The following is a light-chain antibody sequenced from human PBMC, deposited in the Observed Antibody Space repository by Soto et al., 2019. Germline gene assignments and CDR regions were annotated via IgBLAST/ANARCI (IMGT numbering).Light chain of an antibody. CDR3: QQYNNWPPWT. J-gene: IGKJ1*01. CDR1: QSVSGN. V-gene: IGKV3-15*01. Sequence: EIVMTQSPATLSVSPGERATLSCRASQSVSGNLAWYQQKPGQAPRLLIYGASTRATGIPARFSGSGSGTEFTLTISSLQSEDSAVYHCQQYNNWPPWTFGQGTKVDI. CDR2: GAS.